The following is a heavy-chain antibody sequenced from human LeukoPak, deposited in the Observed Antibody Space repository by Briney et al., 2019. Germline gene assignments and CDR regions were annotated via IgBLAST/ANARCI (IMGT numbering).Heavy chain of an antibody. D-gene: IGHD3-16*01. CDR1: GASITSGRYY. CDR3: AAGGDDAKAGY. CDR2: THYSGTPT. J-gene: IGHJ4*02. V-gene: IGHV4-39*02. Sequence: SETLPLTCSVYGASITSGRYYWGWMRQAPGKGLEWIGTTHYSGTPTFYNPSLESRVSLFSDTFRNDFSLRLRSVTAADTAVYYCAAGGDDAKAGYWGQGTLVTVSS.